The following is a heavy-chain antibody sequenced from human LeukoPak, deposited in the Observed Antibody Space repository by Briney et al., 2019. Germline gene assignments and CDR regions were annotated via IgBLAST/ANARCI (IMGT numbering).Heavy chain of an antibody. J-gene: IGHJ6*02. Sequence: GASVKVSCKASGYTFTTYYVHWVRQAPGQGLEWMGIINPGGGTTTYAQKFKGRVTMTRDTTTSTVFMELSSLRSEDTAVYYCARDLTNCGGDCYYFYYYGMDVWGQGTTVTVSS. CDR3: ARDLTNCGGDCYYFYYYGMDV. D-gene: IGHD2-21*02. V-gene: IGHV1-46*01. CDR2: INPGGGTT. CDR1: GYTFTTYY.